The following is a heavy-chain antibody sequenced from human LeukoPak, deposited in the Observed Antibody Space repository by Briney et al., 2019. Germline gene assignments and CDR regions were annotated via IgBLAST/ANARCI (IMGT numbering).Heavy chain of an antibody. CDR3: ARASGPFDY. CDR1: GFTFSVYG. J-gene: IGHJ4*02. Sequence: GGSLRLSCAASGFTFSVYGMHWVRQAPGKGLEWVAVIWNDGSNKYYADSVKGRFTISRDNSKNALYLQMNSLRAEDTAVYSCARASGPFDYWGQGTLVTVSS. V-gene: IGHV3-33*01. CDR2: IWNDGSNK. D-gene: IGHD3-10*01.